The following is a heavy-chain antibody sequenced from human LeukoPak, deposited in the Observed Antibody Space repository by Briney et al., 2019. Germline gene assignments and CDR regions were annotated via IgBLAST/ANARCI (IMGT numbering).Heavy chain of an antibody. D-gene: IGHD2-15*01. J-gene: IGHJ4*02. CDR2: IYYSGST. Sequence: PSETLSLTCTVSGGSISSSSYYWGWIRQPPGKGLEWIGSIYYSGSTYYNPSLKSRVTISVDTSKNQFSLKLSSVTAADTAVYYCARHGATATREPIDYWGQGTLVTVSS. V-gene: IGHV4-39*01. CDR1: GGSISSSSYY. CDR3: ARHGATATREPIDY.